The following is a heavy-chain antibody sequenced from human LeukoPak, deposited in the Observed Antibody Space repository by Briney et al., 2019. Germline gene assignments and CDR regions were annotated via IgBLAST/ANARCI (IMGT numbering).Heavy chain of an antibody. D-gene: IGHD1-1*01. V-gene: IGHV4-39*01. J-gene: IGHJ3*02. CDR1: GGSISSSSYY. CDR2: IYYSGST. Sequence: PSETLSLTCTVSGGSISSSSYYWGWIRQPPGKGLEWIGSIYYSGSTYYNPSLKSRVTISVDTSKNQFSLKLSSVTAADTAVYYCARRRYNWNDDGYDAFDIWGQGTMVTVSS. CDR3: ARRRYNWNDDGYDAFDI.